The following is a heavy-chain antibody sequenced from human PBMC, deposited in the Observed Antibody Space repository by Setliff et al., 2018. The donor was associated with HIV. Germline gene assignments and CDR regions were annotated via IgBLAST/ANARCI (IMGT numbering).Heavy chain of an antibody. CDR2: VIPLFGTE. Sequence: SVKVSCKSSGGTFSSYGVTWVRQAPGQGLEWMGGVIPLFGTEKVAQKFQGRVTNTADESTNTAYMELSSLRSEDTAIYYCARPAVLISTDYYYYMDVWGQGATVTVSS. CDR3: ARPAVLISTDYYYYMDV. J-gene: IGHJ6*02. CDR1: GGTFSSYG. V-gene: IGHV1-69*13. D-gene: IGHD6-19*01.